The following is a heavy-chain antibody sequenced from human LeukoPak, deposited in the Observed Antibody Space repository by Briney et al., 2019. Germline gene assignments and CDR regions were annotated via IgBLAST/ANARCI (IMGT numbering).Heavy chain of an antibody. J-gene: IGHJ3*02. CDR3: AKDFNVLLWFGEPLDAFDI. V-gene: IGHV3-30*18. CDR2: ISYDGSNK. D-gene: IGHD3-10*01. CDR1: GFTFSSYG. Sequence: PGGSLRLSCAASGFTFSSYGMHWVRQAPGKGLEWVAVISYDGSNKYYADSVKGRFTISRDNSKNTLYLQMNSLRAEDTAVYYCAKDFNVLLWFGEPLDAFDIWGQGTMVTVSS.